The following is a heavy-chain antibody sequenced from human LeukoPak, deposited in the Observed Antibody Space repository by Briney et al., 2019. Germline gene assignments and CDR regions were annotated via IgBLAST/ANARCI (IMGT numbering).Heavy chain of an antibody. D-gene: IGHD3-10*01. V-gene: IGHV4-38-2*02. CDR2: IYHSGST. CDR3: ARGRSSMVRGYYYYYMDV. CDR1: GYSISSGYY. Sequence: SETLSLTCTVSGYSISSGYYWGWIRQPPGKGLEWIGSIYHSGSTYYNPSLKSRVTISVDTSKNQFSLKLGSVTAADTAVYYCARGRSSMVRGYYYYYMDVWGKGTTVTISS. J-gene: IGHJ6*03.